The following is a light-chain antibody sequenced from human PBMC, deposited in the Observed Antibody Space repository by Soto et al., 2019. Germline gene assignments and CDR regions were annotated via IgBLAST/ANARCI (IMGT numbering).Light chain of an antibody. Sequence: DIQMTQSPSTLSASVGDRVTITCRASQNINNWLAWYQQKPGKAPKLLIYKASTLESGVPSRFSGSASGTDFTLTISSLQPDDFATYYCQQYNTFSRTFGQGTRVEI. CDR2: KAS. CDR1: QNINNW. V-gene: IGKV1-5*03. J-gene: IGKJ1*01. CDR3: QQYNTFSRT.